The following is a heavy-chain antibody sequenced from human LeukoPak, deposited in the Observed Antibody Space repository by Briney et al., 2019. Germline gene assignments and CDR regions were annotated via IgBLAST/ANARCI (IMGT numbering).Heavy chain of an antibody. Sequence: ASVKVSCKASGYTFTSYYMHWVRQAPGQGLEWMGIINPSGGSTSYAQKFQGRVTMTRDMSTSTVYMELNSLRAEDTGVYYCARDLQEDAIPPLGYWGQGTLVTVSS. CDR2: INPSGGST. V-gene: IGHV1-46*01. D-gene: IGHD2-8*01. CDR3: ARDLQEDAIPPLGY. CDR1: GYTFTSYY. J-gene: IGHJ4*02.